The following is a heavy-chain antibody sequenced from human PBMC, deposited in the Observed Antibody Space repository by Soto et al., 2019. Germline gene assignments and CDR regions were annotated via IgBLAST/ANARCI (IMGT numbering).Heavy chain of an antibody. D-gene: IGHD4-17*01. CDR1: GFPFSGYA. V-gene: IGHV3-23*01. CDR3: AKSYSGDYDHILLFDN. J-gene: IGHJ4*02. Sequence: EVQLLESGGGLVQPGGSLRLSCAASGFPFSGYAINWVRQAPWKGLERGSIISGSGSSTNYADSVKGRFTISRDNARDTVYLPMNSLRAEDTAVYYCAKSYSGDYDHILLFDNWGKGTLVTVS. CDR2: ISGSGSST.